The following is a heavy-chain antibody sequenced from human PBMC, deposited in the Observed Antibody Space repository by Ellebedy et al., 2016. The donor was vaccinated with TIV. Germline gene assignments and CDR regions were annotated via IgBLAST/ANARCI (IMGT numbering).Heavy chain of an antibody. J-gene: IGHJ3*02. CDR2: ISSSSSTI. V-gene: IGHV3-48*01. CDR1: GFTFSRYS. CDR3: AAAAGAGDDAFDI. Sequence: GKSLKISXAASGFTFSRYSMNWVRQAPGKGLEWVSYISSSSSTIYYADSVKGRFTISRDKAKNSLYLQMNSLRAEDTAVYYCAAAAGAGDDAFDIWGQGTMVTVSS. D-gene: IGHD6-13*01.